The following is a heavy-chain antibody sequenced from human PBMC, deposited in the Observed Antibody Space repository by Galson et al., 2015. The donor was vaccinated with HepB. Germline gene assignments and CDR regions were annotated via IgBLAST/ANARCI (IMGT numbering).Heavy chain of an antibody. V-gene: IGHV1-58*01. CDR1: GLTFINSA. J-gene: IGHJ6*02. CDR2: IVVGSGNT. D-gene: IGHD6-19*01. CDR3: AADAPYRNGWAYNYSFAMDV. Sequence: SVKVSCKASGLTFINSAVQWVRQARGQRLEWIGWIVVGSGNTNYAQKFQGRVTITRDIATSTVYLELSSLRSEDTAVYYCAADAPYRNGWAYNYSFAMDVWGQGTTVTVS.